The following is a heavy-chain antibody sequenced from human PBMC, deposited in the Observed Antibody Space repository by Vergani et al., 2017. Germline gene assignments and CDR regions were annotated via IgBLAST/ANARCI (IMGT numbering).Heavy chain of an antibody. Sequence: EVQLVQSGAEVKKPGATMKISCKVSGYTFPDHSMHWVKQAPGKGLEWMGLVDPEDGETIYAEKFKGRVTIAADTSTDTAHLELSSLRSEDTAGYYCATPQTVTTGGMEVWGQGTTVIVSS. D-gene: IGHD4-17*01. CDR2: VDPEDGET. J-gene: IGHJ6*02. CDR1: GYTFPDHS. CDR3: ATPQTVTTGGMEV. V-gene: IGHV1-69-2*01.